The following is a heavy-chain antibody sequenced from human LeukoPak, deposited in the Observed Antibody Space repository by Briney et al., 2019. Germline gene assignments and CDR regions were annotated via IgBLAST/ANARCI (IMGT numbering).Heavy chain of an antibody. D-gene: IGHD4-17*01. J-gene: IGHJ1*01. CDR1: GFTFSSYE. CDR2: ISRSGNAI. V-gene: IGHV3-48*03. Sequence: GGSLRLSCAASGFTFSSYEMNWVRQAPGKGLEWLSYISRSGNAIYYADSMKGRFTISRDNAKNSLYLQMNSLRVEDTTVYYCATATSLDYGDYFFHHWGQGTLVTVSS. CDR3: ATATSLDYGDYFFHH.